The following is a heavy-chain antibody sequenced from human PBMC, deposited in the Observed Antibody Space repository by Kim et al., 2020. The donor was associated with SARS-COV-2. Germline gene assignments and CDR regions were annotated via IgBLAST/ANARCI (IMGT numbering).Heavy chain of an antibody. V-gene: IGHV4-59*13. Sequence: SETLSLTCPVSGGSISSYYWSWIRQPPGKGLEWIGYIYYSGSTNYNPSLKSRVTISVDTSKNQFSLKLSSVTAADTAVYYCARDNSSSWYFDYWGQGTLVTVSS. J-gene: IGHJ4*02. CDR3: ARDNSSSWYFDY. CDR2: IYYSGST. CDR1: GGSISSYY. D-gene: IGHD6-13*01.